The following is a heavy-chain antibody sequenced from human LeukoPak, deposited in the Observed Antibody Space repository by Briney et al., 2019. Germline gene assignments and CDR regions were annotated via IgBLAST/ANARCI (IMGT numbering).Heavy chain of an antibody. Sequence: ASVKVSCKVSGYTLTELSMHWVRRAPGKGLEWMGGFDPEDGETIYAQKFQGRVTMTEDTSTDTAYMELSSLRSEDTAVYYCATVNDILTGYTFDYWGQGTLVTVSS. V-gene: IGHV1-24*01. D-gene: IGHD3-9*01. J-gene: IGHJ4*02. CDR3: ATVNDILTGYTFDY. CDR2: FDPEDGET. CDR1: GYTLTELS.